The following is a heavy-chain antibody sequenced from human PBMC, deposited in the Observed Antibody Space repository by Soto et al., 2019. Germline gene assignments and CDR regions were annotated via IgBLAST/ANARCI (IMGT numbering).Heavy chain of an antibody. V-gene: IGHV1-18*04. D-gene: IGHD6-13*01. CDR1: GYGLTIYG. J-gene: IGHJ3*02. CDR3: ARDGIAAAGTQAFDI. CDR2: ISAYNGNT. Sequence: KVALKCAGYGLTIYGISRLRQAPGQGLEWMGWISAYNGNTNYAQKLQGRVTMTTDTSTSTAYMELRSLRSDDTAVYYCARDGIAAAGTQAFDIWAQGPMVTVS.